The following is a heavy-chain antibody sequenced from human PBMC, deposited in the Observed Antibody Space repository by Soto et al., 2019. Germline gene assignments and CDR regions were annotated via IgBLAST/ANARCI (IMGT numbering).Heavy chain of an antibody. Sequence: QVQLVQSGAEVKKPGASVKISCKASGYTFTSYDINWVRQATGQGLEWMGWMNPNSGNTGYAQKFQGRVTMTRNTSISTAYMELSSLRSEDTAVYYCARGYDNLTGYYYYYMDVWGKGTTVTVSS. D-gene: IGHD3-9*01. CDR1: GYTFTSYD. CDR3: ARGYDNLTGYYYYYMDV. J-gene: IGHJ6*03. CDR2: MNPNSGNT. V-gene: IGHV1-8*01.